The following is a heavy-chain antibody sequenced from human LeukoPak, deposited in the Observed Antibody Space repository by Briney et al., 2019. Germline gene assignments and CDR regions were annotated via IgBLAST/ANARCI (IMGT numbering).Heavy chain of an antibody. CDR3: ATLDFYYDSSGRPLPPD. Sequence: ASVKVSCKVSGYTLTELSVHWVRQAPGKGLEWVGGFDREDDAPIYAQRFQGRVTMTGDTSTDTAYMELGSLRSEDTAVYYCATLDFYYDSSGRPLPPDWGQGTLVTVSS. CDR2: FDREDDAP. J-gene: IGHJ4*02. CDR1: GYTLTELS. D-gene: IGHD3-22*01. V-gene: IGHV1-24*01.